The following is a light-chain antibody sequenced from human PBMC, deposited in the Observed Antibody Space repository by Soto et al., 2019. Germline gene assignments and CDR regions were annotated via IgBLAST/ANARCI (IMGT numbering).Light chain of an antibody. J-gene: IGKJ1*01. CDR3: QQYNSYLWT. CDR2: DAS. CDR1: QSISSW. Sequence: DIPMTQSPSTLSASVGDRVTITCRASQSISSWLAWYQQKPGKAPKLLIYDASSLESGVPSRFSGSGSGTEFTLTISSLQPDDFATYYCQQYNSYLWTFGQGNKVEIK. V-gene: IGKV1-5*01.